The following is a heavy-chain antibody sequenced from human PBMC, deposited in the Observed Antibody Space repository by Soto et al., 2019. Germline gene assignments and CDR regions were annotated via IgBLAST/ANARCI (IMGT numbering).Heavy chain of an antibody. CDR2: IYYSGST. CDR1: GGSISSGGYY. Sequence: SETLSLTCTVSGGSISSGGYYWSWIRQHPGKGLEWIGYIYYSGSTYYNPSLKSRVTISVDTSKNQFSLKLSSVTAADTAVYHCARDSGDVAAAGIFDYRGQRPPVPVSS. J-gene: IGHJ4*01. D-gene: IGHD6-13*01. V-gene: IGHV4-31*03. CDR3: ARDSGDVAAAGIFDY.